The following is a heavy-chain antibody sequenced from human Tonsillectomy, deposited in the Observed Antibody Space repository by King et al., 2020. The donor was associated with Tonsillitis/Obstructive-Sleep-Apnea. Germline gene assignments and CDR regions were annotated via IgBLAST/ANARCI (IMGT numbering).Heavy chain of an antibody. CDR3: ARDPDCSGGSCYSEEWFDP. D-gene: IGHD2-15*01. CDR1: GYTFTSYY. V-gene: IGHV1-46*01. CDR2: INPSGGST. J-gene: IGHJ5*02. Sequence: VQLVQSGAEVKKPGASVKVSCKASGYTFTSYYMHWVRQAPGHGLEWMGIINPSGGSTNYAQKFQGRVTMTRDTSTSTVYMELSSLRSEDTAVYYCARDPDCSGGSCYSEEWFDPWGQGTLVTVSS.